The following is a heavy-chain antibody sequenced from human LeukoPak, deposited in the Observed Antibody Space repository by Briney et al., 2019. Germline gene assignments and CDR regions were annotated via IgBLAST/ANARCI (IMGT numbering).Heavy chain of an antibody. CDR1: GFTFSSYA. CDR3: ARDGRYYGSGSFNWFDP. J-gene: IGHJ5*02. D-gene: IGHD3-10*01. Sequence: PGGSLRLSCAASGFTFSSYAMHWVRQAPGKGLEWVAVISYDGSNKYYADSVKGRFTISRDNSKNKLYLQMNSLRADDTAVYCCARDGRYYGSGSFNWFDPWGQGTLVTVSS. V-gene: IGHV3-30-3*01. CDR2: ISYDGSNK.